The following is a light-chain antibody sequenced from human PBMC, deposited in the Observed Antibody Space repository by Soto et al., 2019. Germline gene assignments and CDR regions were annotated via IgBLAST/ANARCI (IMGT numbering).Light chain of an antibody. CDR2: AAS. CDR1: QSVASHF. V-gene: IGKV3-20*01. CDR3: QLYGGSPIRYT. Sequence: EIVLTQSPGTLSLSPGEGATLSCRASQSVASHFLAWYQQTPGQAPRLLIYAASTRATGIPDRFSGSGSGTDFTLTISRLEPEDSAVYFCQLYGGSPIRYTFGQGTKLDIK. J-gene: IGKJ2*01.